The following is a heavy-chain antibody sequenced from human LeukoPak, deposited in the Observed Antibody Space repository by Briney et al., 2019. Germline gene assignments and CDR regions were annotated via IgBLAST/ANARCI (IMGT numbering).Heavy chain of an antibody. CDR3: ARDFASSWPFDY. J-gene: IGHJ4*02. CDR1: GGTFSSYT. CDR2: IIPILGIA. D-gene: IGHD6-13*01. V-gene: IGHV1-69*04. Sequence: SVKVSCKASGGTFSSYTISWVRQAPGQGLEWMGRIIPILGIANYAQKFQGRVTITADKSTSTAYMELNRLRSDDTAVYYCARDFASSWPFDYWGQGTLVTVSS.